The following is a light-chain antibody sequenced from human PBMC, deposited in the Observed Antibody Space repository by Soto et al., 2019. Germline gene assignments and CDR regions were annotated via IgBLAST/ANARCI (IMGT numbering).Light chain of an antibody. CDR3: LQHNTFPWT. CDR1: QGISND. V-gene: IGKV1-17*01. CDR2: AAS. J-gene: IGKJ1*01. Sequence: DLQMTQSPSSLSASVEDRVTITCRASQGISNDLGWFQQKPGKAPKRLIYAASSLQGGDPSRFSGSGSGTEFSLTISSLQPEDFATYYCLQHNTFPWTFGQGTKVEIK.